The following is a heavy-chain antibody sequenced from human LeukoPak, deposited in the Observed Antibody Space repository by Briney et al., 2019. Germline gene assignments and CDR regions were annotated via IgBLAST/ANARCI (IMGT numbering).Heavy chain of an antibody. Sequence: SETLSLTCIVSGYSITSGYYRGWIRPPPRKGLEWIGNIYNSGDTYYNPSLKSRVTISVDTSKNKFSLKLDSVTAAHTAVYYCAKGTSSGWYYFDYWGQGTLLTVSS. J-gene: IGHJ4*02. CDR1: GYSITSGYY. D-gene: IGHD6-19*01. CDR2: IYNSGDT. V-gene: IGHV4-38-2*02. CDR3: AKGTSSGWYYFDY.